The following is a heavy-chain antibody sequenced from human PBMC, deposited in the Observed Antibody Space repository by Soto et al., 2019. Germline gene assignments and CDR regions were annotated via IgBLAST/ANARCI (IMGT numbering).Heavy chain of an antibody. CDR3: ARDQSQNDFWSGYH. CDR2: ISSSSSTI. J-gene: IGHJ5*02. CDR1: GFTFISYR. D-gene: IGHD3-3*01. V-gene: IGHV3-48*01. Sequence: XXSLRLSCAASGFTFISYRMDWVLQAPGKGLEWVSYISSSSSTIYYADSVKGRFTISRDNAKNSLYLQMNSLRAEDTAVYYCARDQSQNDFWSGYHWGQGTLVTVSS.